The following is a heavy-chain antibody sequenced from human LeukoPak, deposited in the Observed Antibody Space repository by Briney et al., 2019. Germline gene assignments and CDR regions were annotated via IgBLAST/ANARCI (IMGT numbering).Heavy chain of an antibody. J-gene: IGHJ4*02. V-gene: IGHV3-30*18. CDR1: GFTFSSYG. D-gene: IGHD3-3*01. Sequence: PGGSLRLSCAASGFTFSSYGMHWVRQAPGKGLGWVALISYDGSNKYYADSVKGRFTISRDNSKNTLYLQMNSLRAEDTAVYYCAKGSYLGYYDFWSGYPPLDYWGQGTLVTVSS. CDR3: AKGSYLGYYDFWSGYPPLDY. CDR2: ISYDGSNK.